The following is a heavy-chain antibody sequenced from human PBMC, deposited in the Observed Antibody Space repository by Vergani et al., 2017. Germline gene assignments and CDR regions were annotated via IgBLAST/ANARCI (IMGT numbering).Heavy chain of an antibody. CDR2: IYYSGST. CDR1: NDSVSNTFYY. V-gene: IGHV4-39*01. D-gene: IGHD1-26*01. Sequence: QVQLQESGPGLVKPSETLSLTCTVSNDSVSNTFYYWGWIRQTPGKGLEWIGSIYYSGSTYYNPSLESRVTMSVDTSKSQFSLKLSSVTAADTAVYFCARRAERWETLLRDDSDVWGQGTFVTVSP. CDR3: ARRAERWETLLRDDSDV. J-gene: IGHJ3*01.